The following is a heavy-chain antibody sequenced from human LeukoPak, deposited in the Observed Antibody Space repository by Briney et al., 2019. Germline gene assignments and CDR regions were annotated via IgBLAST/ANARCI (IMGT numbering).Heavy chain of an antibody. CDR3: ARSIAAAGTPFDY. D-gene: IGHD6-13*01. CDR2: ISGSGGST. Sequence: GGSLRLSCATSGFTFSNYEMSWVRQAPGKGLEWVSAISGSGGSTYYADSVKGRFTISRDNSKNTLYLQMNSLRAEDTAIYYCARSIAAAGTPFDYWGQGTLVTVSS. CDR1: GFTFSNYE. J-gene: IGHJ4*02. V-gene: IGHV3-23*01.